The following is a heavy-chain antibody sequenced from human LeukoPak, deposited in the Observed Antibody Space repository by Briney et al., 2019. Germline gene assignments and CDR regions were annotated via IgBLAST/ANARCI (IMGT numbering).Heavy chain of an antibody. D-gene: IGHD6-6*01. Sequence: GASVKVSCKASGYPFTHHGITWVRQAPGQGLQWMGWISCYNGDTHYAQNFQGRVTMTTDTATTTAYMELRSLTSDDTAVYYCARVRYSTSPRHQDDFYYMDVWGKGTTVTVSS. CDR3: ARVRYSTSPRHQDDFYYMDV. J-gene: IGHJ6*03. CDR2: ISCYNGDT. CDR1: GYPFTHHG. V-gene: IGHV1-18*01.